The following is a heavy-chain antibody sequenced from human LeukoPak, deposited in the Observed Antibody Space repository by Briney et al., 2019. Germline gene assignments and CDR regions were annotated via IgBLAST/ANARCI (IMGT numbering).Heavy chain of an antibody. CDR1: GGSFSGYY. V-gene: IGHV4-34*01. J-gene: IGHJ4*02. D-gene: IGHD1-26*01. CDR3: AAGGQGAYFDY. Sequence: PSETLSLTCAVYGGSFSGYYWSWIRQPPGKGLEWIGEINHSGSTNYNPSLKSRVTISVDTSKNQFSLKLSSVTAADTAVYYCAAGGQGAYFDYWGQGTLVTVSS. CDR2: INHSGST.